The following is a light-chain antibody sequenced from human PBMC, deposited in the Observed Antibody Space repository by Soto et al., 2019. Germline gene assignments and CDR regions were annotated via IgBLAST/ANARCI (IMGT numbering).Light chain of an antibody. Sequence: QAVVTQEPSFSVSPGGTVTLTCGLSSGSVSTSNYPSWYQQTPGQAPRSLIYSTNTRSSGVPDRFSGSILGYRAALTITGAQADDESDFYCVLYLGNGIWVFGGGTKLTVL. J-gene: IGLJ3*02. CDR3: VLYLGNGIWV. CDR2: STN. V-gene: IGLV8-61*01. CDR1: SGSVSTSNY.